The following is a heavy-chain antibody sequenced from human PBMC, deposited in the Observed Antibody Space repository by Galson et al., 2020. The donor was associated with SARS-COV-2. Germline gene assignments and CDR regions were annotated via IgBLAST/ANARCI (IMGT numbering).Heavy chain of an antibody. CDR2: IYHSGST. J-gene: IGHJ4*02. Sequence: SETLSLTCAVSGYSISSGYYWGWIRQPPGKGLEWIGSIYHSGSTYYNPSLKSRVTISVDTSKNLFSLKLSSVTAADTAVYYCARRYYDFWSGTGSYYFDYWGQGTLVTVSS. V-gene: IGHV4-38-2*01. CDR3: ARRYYDFWSGTGSYYFDY. CDR1: GYSISSGYY. D-gene: IGHD3-3*01.